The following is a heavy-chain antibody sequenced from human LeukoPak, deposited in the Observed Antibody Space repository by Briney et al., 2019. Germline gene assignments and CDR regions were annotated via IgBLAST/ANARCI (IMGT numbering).Heavy chain of an antibody. CDR1: GYTFTSYG. Sequence: ASVKVSCKASGYTFTSYGISWVRQAPGQGLEWMGWISAYNGNTNYAQKPQGRVTMTTDTSTSTAYMELRSLRSDDTAVYYCARAYDFWSCSYYYYMDVWGKGTTVTVSS. CDR2: ISAYNGNT. D-gene: IGHD3-3*01. CDR3: ARAYDFWSCSYYYYMDV. J-gene: IGHJ6*03. V-gene: IGHV1-18*01.